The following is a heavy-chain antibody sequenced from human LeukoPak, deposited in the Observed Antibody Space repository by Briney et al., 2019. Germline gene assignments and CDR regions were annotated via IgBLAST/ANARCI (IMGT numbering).Heavy chain of an antibody. Sequence: PSQTLSLTCAISGDSVSSNSAAWNWIRQCPSRGLEWLGRTYYRSKRYNDYAVSVKSRITINPDTSKNQFSLQLNSVTPEDTAVYYCARASLLLWFGELLTDPHYYYYGMNVWGQGTTVTVSS. CDR2: TYYRSKRYN. V-gene: IGHV6-1*01. J-gene: IGHJ6*02. CDR3: ARASLLLWFGELLTDPHYYYYGMNV. D-gene: IGHD3-10*01. CDR1: GDSVSSNSAA.